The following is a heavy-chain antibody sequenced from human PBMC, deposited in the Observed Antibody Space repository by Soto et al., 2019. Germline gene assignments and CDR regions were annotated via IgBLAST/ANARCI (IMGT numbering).Heavy chain of an antibody. J-gene: IGHJ6*02. V-gene: IGHV1-69*13. Sequence: SVKVSCKASGGTFSSYAISWVRQAPGQGLEWMGGIIPIFGTANYAQKFQGRVTITADESTSTAYMELSSLRSEDTAVYYCARSQYSSSWYSYYYYYYGMDVWGQGTTVTVSS. CDR3: ARSQYSSSWYSYYYYYYGMDV. CDR1: GGTFSSYA. CDR2: IIPIFGTA. D-gene: IGHD6-13*01.